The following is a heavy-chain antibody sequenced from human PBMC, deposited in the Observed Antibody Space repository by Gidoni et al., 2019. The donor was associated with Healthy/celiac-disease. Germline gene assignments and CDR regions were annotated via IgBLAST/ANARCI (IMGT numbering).Heavy chain of an antibody. CDR1: GGTFSSYA. D-gene: IGHD6-13*01. CDR2: IIPIFGTA. J-gene: IGHJ6*02. Sequence: QVQLVQSGAEVKKPGSSVKVSCKASGGTFSSYAITWVRQAPGQGLEWMGGIIPIFGTANYAQKFQGRVTITADESTSTAYMELSSLRSEDTAVYYCAREGYSSSWYGQDTEYYYYGMDVWGQGTTVTVSS. V-gene: IGHV1-69*01. CDR3: AREGYSSSWYGQDTEYYYYGMDV.